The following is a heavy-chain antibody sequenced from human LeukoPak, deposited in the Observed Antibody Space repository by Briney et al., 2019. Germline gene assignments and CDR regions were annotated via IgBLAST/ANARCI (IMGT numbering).Heavy chain of an antibody. J-gene: IGHJ6*02. V-gene: IGHV3-15*01. CDR3: TTDHIGSGYHSYYYYGIDV. D-gene: IGHD3-22*01. CDR2: INSKTDAGTT. Sequence: PGGSLRLSCAASGFTFRKAWMTWVRQAPGKGLEWVGRINSKTDAGTTDYAAPVKGRFTISRDDSKNTLYLQTNSLKTEDTAVYYCTTDHIGSGYHSYYYYGIDVWGQGTTVTVSS. CDR1: GFTFRKAW.